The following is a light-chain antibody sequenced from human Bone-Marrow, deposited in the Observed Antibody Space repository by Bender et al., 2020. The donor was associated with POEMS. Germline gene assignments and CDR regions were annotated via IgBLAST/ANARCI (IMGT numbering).Light chain of an antibody. J-gene: IGLJ2*01. CDR1: SNDVGNYNF. V-gene: IGLV2-23*01. CDR2: EGN. CDR3: CSHAGSDNKVV. Sequence: QSALTQPASVSGSPGQSITISCTGTSNDVGNYNFVSWYRQHPGKAPKLMIYEGNKRPSGISNRFSGSKSGNTASLTISGLQAEDEADYYCCSHAGSDNKVVFGGGTKLTVL.